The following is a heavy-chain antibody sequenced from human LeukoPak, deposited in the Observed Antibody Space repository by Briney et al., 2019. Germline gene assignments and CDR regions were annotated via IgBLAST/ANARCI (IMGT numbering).Heavy chain of an antibody. J-gene: IGHJ4*02. CDR2: IGNNGGGI. Sequence: GGSLRLSCAASGFTFSTYTMYWVRHPPGKRLEWVSIIGNNGGGIHYADSVRGRFTISRGNSKNALYLQMNSLRVEDTAVYYCAIDPNWGTHSWGQGVLVTVSS. V-gene: IGHV3-23*01. D-gene: IGHD7-27*01. CDR1: GFTFSTYT. CDR3: AIDPNWGTHS.